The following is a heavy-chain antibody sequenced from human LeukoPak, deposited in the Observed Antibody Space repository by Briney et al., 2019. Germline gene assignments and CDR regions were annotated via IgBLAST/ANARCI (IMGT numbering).Heavy chain of an antibody. CDR3: AKGVVPAAKGAFDI. J-gene: IGHJ3*02. D-gene: IGHD2-2*01. CDR1: GLIFDNYA. CDR2: ISSKSRNI. V-gene: IGHV3-9*01. Sequence: GGSLRLSCAASGLIFDNYAMHWVRQAPGKGLEWVSGISSKSRNIAYADSVKGRFTISRDNAKNTLYLQMNSLRAEDTALYYCAKGVVPAAKGAFDIWGQGTMVTVSS.